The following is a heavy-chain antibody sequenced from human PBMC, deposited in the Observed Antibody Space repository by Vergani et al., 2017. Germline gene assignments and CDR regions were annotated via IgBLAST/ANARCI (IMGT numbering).Heavy chain of an antibody. D-gene: IGHD3-10*01. J-gene: IGHJ5*02. Sequence: QVQLVQSGAEVKKPGAAVKVSCKASGYYFTDDYLHWVRQAPGQGLEWMGRITPQNGGTQYAEKFKGRVTMTRDTSITTAYMELNSLTSDDTAVYYCVRGGTFDWLYTWGQGTLVTVSS. CDR3: VRGGTFDWLYT. CDR2: ITPQNGGT. CDR1: GYYFTDDY. V-gene: IGHV1-2*02.